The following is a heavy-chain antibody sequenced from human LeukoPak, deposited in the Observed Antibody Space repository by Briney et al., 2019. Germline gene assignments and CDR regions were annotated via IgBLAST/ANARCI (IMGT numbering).Heavy chain of an antibody. CDR2: IIPILGIA. CDR1: GGTFSSYT. D-gene: IGHD4-17*01. Sequence: SVKVSCKASGGTFSSYTISWVRQAPGQGLEWMGRIIPILGIANYAQKFQGRVTITADKSTSTAYMELSSLRSEDTAVYYCARGQPYGDYNYFDPWGQGTLVTVSS. CDR3: ARGQPYGDYNYFDP. V-gene: IGHV1-69*02. J-gene: IGHJ5*02.